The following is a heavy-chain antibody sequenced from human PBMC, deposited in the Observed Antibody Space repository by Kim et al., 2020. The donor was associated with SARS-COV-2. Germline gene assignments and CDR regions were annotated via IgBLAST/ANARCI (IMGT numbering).Heavy chain of an antibody. V-gene: IGHV1-18*01. Sequence: KQHQGRIPMTTDTSTSTAYMELRSLRSDDTAVYYCARDHTRRVVTLDYWGQGTLVTVSS. D-gene: IGHD3-22*01. CDR3: ARDHTRRVVTLDY. J-gene: IGHJ4*02.